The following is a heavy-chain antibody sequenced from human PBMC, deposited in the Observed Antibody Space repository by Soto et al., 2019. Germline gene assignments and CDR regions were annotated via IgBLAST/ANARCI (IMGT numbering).Heavy chain of an antibody. Sequence: QAQLVQSGAEVKKPGASVKVSCEASGYTFTSYYMHWVRQAPGQGFEWMGWINPNSGDTKYAQKLRGRVIMTSDTSITTAYTKVKMLTSDDTPVYYCARQLAYCGGDCFTEPADYWGQGTLVTVSS. CDR1: GYTFTSYY. D-gene: IGHD2-21*02. V-gene: IGHV1-2*02. J-gene: IGHJ4*02. CDR3: ARQLAYCGGDCFTEPADY. CDR2: INPNSGDT.